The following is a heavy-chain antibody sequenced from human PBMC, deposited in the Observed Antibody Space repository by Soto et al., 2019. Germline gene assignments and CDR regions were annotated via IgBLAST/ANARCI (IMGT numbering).Heavy chain of an antibody. CDR1: GFTFSVYW. CDR2: IDSDGSTT. D-gene: IGHD4-4*01. J-gene: IGHJ6*02. V-gene: IGHV3-74*01. CDR3: ARPGYSNYGPGVDV. Sequence: EVQLVESGGGLVQPGGSLRLSCAASGFTFSVYWMHWVRQAPGKGLVWVSRIDSDGSTTSYADSVKGRFTISRDNAKSTLYLQMNSLRAEKTAVYYWARPGYSNYGPGVDVWGQGTTVTVSS.